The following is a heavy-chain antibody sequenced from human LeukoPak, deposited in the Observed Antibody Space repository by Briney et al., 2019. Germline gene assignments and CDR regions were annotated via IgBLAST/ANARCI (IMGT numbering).Heavy chain of an antibody. V-gene: IGHV1-46*01. D-gene: IGHD2-15*01. CDR2: INSSGGST. CDR1: GYTFTSYY. CDR3: ARGNPINSGYGGIVVVVAATFDY. J-gene: IGHJ4*02. Sequence: ASVKVSCKASGYTFTSYYMHWVRQAPGQGLEWMGIINSSGGSTSYAQKFQGRVTMTRDTSTSTVYMELSSLRSEDTAVYYCARGNPINSGYGGIVVVVAATFDYWGQGTLVTVSS.